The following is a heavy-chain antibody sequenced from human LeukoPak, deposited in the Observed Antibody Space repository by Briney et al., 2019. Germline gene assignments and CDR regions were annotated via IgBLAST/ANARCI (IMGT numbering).Heavy chain of an antibody. Sequence: SETLSLTCTVSGGSISSYYWSCIRQPAGKGLEWIGRIDTSGSTNYNPSLKSRVTMSVDTSKNQFPLKLSSVTAADTAVYYCATTGGTTVTRVFDYWGQGTLVTVSS. D-gene: IGHD4-17*01. CDR2: IDTSGST. J-gene: IGHJ4*02. CDR3: ATTGGTTVTRVFDY. CDR1: GGSISSYY. V-gene: IGHV4-4*07.